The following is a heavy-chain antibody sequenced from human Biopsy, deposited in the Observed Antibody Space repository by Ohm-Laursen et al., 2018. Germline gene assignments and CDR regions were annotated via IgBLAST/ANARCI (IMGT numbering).Heavy chain of an antibody. CDR1: GFTFSASA. Sequence: GSLRLSCAASGFTFSASAVHWVRQASGKGLEWVGRIRSKAKSYATAYAASVTGRFTISRDDSKNTTYLQMNSLKPEDTAVYYCTLEGAGFDYWGQGSLVTVSS. J-gene: IGHJ4*02. CDR2: IRSKAKSYAT. V-gene: IGHV3-73*01. CDR3: TLEGAGFDY. D-gene: IGHD3-10*01.